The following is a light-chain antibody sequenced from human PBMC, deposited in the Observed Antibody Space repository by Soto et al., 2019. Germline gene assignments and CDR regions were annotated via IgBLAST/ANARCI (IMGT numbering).Light chain of an antibody. Sequence: AIQLTQSPSSLSASVGDRVTITCRASQVINSFLAWYQQKPRKAPKLLIYAASSLQTGVPSRFSGSGSATDFTLTINRLQPEDFATYYCQQTDSYPSTFGGGTKVEI. J-gene: IGKJ4*01. CDR1: QVINSF. CDR3: QQTDSYPST. CDR2: AAS. V-gene: IGKV1-13*02.